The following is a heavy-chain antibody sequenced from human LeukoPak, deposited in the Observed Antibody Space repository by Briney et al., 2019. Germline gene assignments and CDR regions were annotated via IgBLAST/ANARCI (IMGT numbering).Heavy chain of an antibody. Sequence: SETLSLTCTVSGGSISSYYWSWIRQPPGKGLEWIGYIYYSGSTNYNPSLKSRVTISVDTSKNQFSLKLSSVTAADTAVYYCARSFHSPPYYYYGMDVWGQGTTVTVSS. V-gene: IGHV4-59*01. J-gene: IGHJ6*02. CDR1: GGSISSYY. CDR2: IYYSGST. D-gene: IGHD1-26*01. CDR3: ARSFHSPPYYYYGMDV.